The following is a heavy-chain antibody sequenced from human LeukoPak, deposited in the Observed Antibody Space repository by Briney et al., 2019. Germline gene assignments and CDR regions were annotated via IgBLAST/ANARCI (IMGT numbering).Heavy chain of an antibody. Sequence: GGSLRLSCAASGFTFSSYSMDWVRQAPGKGLEWVSSISSSSSYIYYADSVKGRFTISRDNAKNSLYLQMNSLRAEDTAVYYCASLLTYGREDAFDTWGQGTMVTVSS. CDR2: ISSSSSYI. CDR3: ASLLTYGREDAFDT. D-gene: IGHD4-17*01. CDR1: GFTFSSYS. J-gene: IGHJ3*02. V-gene: IGHV3-21*01.